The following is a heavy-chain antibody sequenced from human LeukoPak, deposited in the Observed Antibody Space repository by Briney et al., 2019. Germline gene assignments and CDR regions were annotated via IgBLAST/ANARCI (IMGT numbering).Heavy chain of an antibody. J-gene: IGHJ4*02. CDR3: ARGRGLKITTFGVVILGPFDY. CDR1: GGSFSGYY. CDR2: INHSGST. D-gene: IGHD3-3*01. V-gene: IGHV4-34*01. Sequence: SETLSLTCAVYGGSFSGYYWSWIRQPPGKGLEWIGEINHSGSTNYNPSLKSRVTISVDTSKNQFSLKLSSVTAADTAVYYCARGRGLKITTFGVVILGPFDYWGQGTLVTVSS.